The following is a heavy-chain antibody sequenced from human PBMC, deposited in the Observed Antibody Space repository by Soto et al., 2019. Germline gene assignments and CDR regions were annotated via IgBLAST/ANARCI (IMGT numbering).Heavy chain of an antibody. V-gene: IGHV5-10-1*01. CDR1: GYSFTSYW. CDR3: VRGCELEDIVVVVAALPCS. CDR2: IDPSDSYT. D-gene: IGHD2-15*01. Sequence: PGESLKISCKGSGYSFTSYWINWVRQMPGKGLEWMGRIDPSDSYTNYSPSFQGHVTISADKSISTAYLQWSSLKASDTAMYYCVRGCELEDIVVVVAALPCSWGQGTLVTVSS. J-gene: IGHJ5*02.